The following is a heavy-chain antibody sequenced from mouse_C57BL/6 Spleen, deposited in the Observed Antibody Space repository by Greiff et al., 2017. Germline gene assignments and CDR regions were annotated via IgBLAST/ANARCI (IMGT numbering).Heavy chain of an antibody. V-gene: IGHV1-42*01. CDR2: INPSTGGT. Sequence: VQLQPSGPELVKPGASVKISCKASGYSFTGYYMNWVKQSPETSLEWIGEINPSTGGTTYNQKFKAKATLTVDKSSSTAYMQLKSLTSEDSAFYYCARGMDYWGQGTSVTVSS. J-gene: IGHJ4*01. CDR1: GYSFTGYY. CDR3: ARGMDY.